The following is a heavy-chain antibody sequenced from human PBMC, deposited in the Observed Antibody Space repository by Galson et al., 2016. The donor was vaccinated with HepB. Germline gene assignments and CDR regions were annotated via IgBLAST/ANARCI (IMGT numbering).Heavy chain of an antibody. CDR2: IKSDGSTI. J-gene: IGHJ6*02. D-gene: IGHD6-19*01. CDR3: VRDHGYGWYGVGNYHYYAMDV. Sequence: SLRLSCAASGFVFSNFGLSWVRQAPGKRLVWVSRIKSDGSTITYAHSVKGRFTISRDNAKNTLYLKMSSLRVEDTAVYYCVRDHGYGWYGVGNYHYYAMDVWGQGSPGHRLL. V-gene: IGHV3-74*01. CDR1: GFVFSNFG.